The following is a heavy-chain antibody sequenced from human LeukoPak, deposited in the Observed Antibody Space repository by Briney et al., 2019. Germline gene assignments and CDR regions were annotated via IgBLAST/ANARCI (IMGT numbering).Heavy chain of an antibody. CDR2: IYSSGST. J-gene: IGHJ4*02. CDR1: GGSISGYY. Sequence: SETLSLTCTVSGGSISGYYWSWIRQSPGKGLEWIGYIYSSGSTNYNPSLKGRVTMSVGTSKNQFFLNLNSVAAADTAVYYCARGRTFDYWGQGTLVTVSS. CDR3: ARGRTFDY. V-gene: IGHV4-59*01.